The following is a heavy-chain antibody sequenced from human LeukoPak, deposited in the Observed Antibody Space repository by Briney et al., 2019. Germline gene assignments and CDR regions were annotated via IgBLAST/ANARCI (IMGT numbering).Heavy chain of an antibody. CDR1: GYTFTSYD. Sequence: ASVKVSCKASGYTFTSYDINWVRQATGQGLEWMGWINTNTGNPTYAQGFTGRFVFSLDTSVSTAYLQISSLKAEDTAVYYCARDRDSYYDFWSGYYEAFDIWGQGTMVTVSS. CDR2: INTNTGNP. CDR3: ARDRDSYYDFWSGYYEAFDI. D-gene: IGHD3-3*01. J-gene: IGHJ3*02. V-gene: IGHV7-4-1*02.